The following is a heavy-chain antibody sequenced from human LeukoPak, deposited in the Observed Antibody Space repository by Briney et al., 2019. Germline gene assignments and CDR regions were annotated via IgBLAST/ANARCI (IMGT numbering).Heavy chain of an antibody. Sequence: GGSLRLSCAASGFTFSSYAMSWVRQAPGKGLEWVSAISGSGGSTYYADSVKGRFTVSRDNSKNTLYLQMNSLRAEDTAVYYCAKDLASTGYSSSWYMGKFDYWGQGTLVTVSS. CDR3: AKDLASTGYSSSWYMGKFDY. J-gene: IGHJ4*02. D-gene: IGHD6-13*01. V-gene: IGHV3-23*01. CDR1: GFTFSSYA. CDR2: ISGSGGST.